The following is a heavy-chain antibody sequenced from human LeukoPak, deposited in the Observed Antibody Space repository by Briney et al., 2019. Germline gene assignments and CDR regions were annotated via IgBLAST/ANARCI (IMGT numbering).Heavy chain of an antibody. CDR2: ISKDSYDM. CDR1: GFNFNIYN. V-gene: IGHV3-48*02. CDR3: ARDFRGNYSLDY. D-gene: IGHD1-7*01. Sequence: GGSLRLSCAAGGFNFNIYNMNWVRQAPGKGLEWVSHISKDSYDMSYADSMRGRFTVSRDNAKSSLYLQMSSLRDEDTAVYYCARDFRGNYSLDYWAQGTLVTVSS. J-gene: IGHJ4*02.